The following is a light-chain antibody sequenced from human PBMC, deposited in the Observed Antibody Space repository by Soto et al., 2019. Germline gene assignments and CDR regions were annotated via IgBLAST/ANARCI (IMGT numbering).Light chain of an antibody. CDR2: TAS. CDR1: QSISSY. V-gene: IGKV1-39*01. CDR3: QQSYSTPRS. J-gene: IGKJ1*01. Sequence: DIQMTQSPSSLSASVRDRVTITCRASQSISSYLNWDQQKPGKAPTLLIYTASSLQSGVPSRVSGSGAWTDFTLTVSSLEPEDFVTYCGQQSYSTPRSFGQGTKVEVK.